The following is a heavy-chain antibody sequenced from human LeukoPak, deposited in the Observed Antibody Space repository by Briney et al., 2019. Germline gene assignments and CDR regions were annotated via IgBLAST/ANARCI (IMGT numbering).Heavy chain of an antibody. J-gene: IGHJ4*02. CDR2: IIPILGIA. CDR1: GYIFTGYY. CDR3: ARDGAISSSGLDY. D-gene: IGHD6-13*01. V-gene: IGHV1-69*04. Sequence: RASVKVSCKASGYIFTGYYMHWVRQAPGQGLEWMGRIIPILGIANYAQKFQGRVTITADKSTSTAYMELSSLRSGDTAVYYCARDGAISSSGLDYWGQGTLVTVSS.